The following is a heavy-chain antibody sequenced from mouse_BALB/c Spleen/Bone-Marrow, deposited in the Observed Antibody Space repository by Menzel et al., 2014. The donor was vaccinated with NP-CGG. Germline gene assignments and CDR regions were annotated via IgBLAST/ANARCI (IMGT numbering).Heavy chain of an antibody. Sequence: EVKLMESGAELVKPGASVKLSCTASGFNIKDTYMHWVKERPEQGLEWIGRIDPANGNTKYVPKFQGKATITADTSSNTAYLQLSSLTSEDTAVYYCVYGRDWYFDVWGAGTTVTVSS. CDR1: GFNIKDTY. V-gene: IGHV14-3*02. D-gene: IGHD1-1*01. J-gene: IGHJ1*01. CDR2: IDPANGNT. CDR3: VYGRDWYFDV.